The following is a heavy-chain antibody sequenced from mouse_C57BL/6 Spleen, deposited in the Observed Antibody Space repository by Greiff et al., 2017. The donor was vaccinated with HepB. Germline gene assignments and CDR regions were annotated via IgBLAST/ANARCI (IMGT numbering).Heavy chain of an antibody. CDR3: AKPKVLDGYSPYAMDY. J-gene: IGHJ4*01. CDR1: GFSLTSYG. V-gene: IGHV2-3*01. CDR2: IWGDGST. D-gene: IGHD2-3*01. Sequence: VQLQQSGPGLVAPSQSLSITCTVSGFSLTSYGVSWVRQPPGKGLEWLGVIWGDGSTNYHSALISRLSISKDNSQSQVFLILYSLQTDDTATYYWAKPKVLDGYSPYAMDYWGQGTSVTVSS.